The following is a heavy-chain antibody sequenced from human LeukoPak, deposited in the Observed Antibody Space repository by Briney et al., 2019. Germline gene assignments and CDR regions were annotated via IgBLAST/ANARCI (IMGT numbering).Heavy chain of an antibody. Sequence: PGGSLRLSCAASGFTVSSNYMSWVRQAPGKGLEWVSVIYSGGSTYYADSVKGRFTISRDNPKNTLYLQMNSLRAEDTAVYYCARSRSGYYDSSGYDYGPFDIWGQGTMVTVSS. CDR3: ARSRSGYYDSSGYDYGPFDI. D-gene: IGHD3-22*01. V-gene: IGHV3-53*01. J-gene: IGHJ3*02. CDR2: IYSGGST. CDR1: GFTVSSNY.